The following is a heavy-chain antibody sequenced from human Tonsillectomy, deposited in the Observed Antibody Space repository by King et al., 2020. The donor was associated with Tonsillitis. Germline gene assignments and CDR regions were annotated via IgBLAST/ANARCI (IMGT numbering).Heavy chain of an antibody. CDR3: ARLASYYGDYGKKKYYFDY. CDR2: IYYSGSA. D-gene: IGHD4-17*01. J-gene: IGHJ4*02. V-gene: IGHV4-39*01. Sequence: LQLQESGPGLVKPSEILSLTCTVSGGSISSTSYCWGWIRQPPGKRLEWIGSIYYSGSAYYNPSLRSRVTISVDTSKKQFSLKLSSVTAADTAVYYCARLASYYGDYGKKKYYFDYWGQGTLVTVSS. CDR1: GGSISSTSYC.